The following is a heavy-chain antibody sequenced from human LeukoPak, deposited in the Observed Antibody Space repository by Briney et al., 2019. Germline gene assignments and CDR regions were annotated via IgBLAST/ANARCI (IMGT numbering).Heavy chain of an antibody. CDR2: IIPILGIA. V-gene: IGHV1-69*04. CDR3: ARDLGYGDVPGDY. Sequence: ASVKVSCKASGGAFSSFAFSWVRQAPGERLEWMGRIIPILGIANYAQKFQRRVTITADKSTSTVYLELSSLISDDTAVYYCARDLGYGDVPGDYWGQGTLVTVSS. D-gene: IGHD4-17*01. CDR1: GGAFSSFA. J-gene: IGHJ4*02.